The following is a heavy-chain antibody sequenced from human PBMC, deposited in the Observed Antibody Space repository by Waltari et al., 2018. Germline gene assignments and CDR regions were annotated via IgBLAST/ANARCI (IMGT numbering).Heavy chain of an antibody. D-gene: IGHD3-16*01. J-gene: IGHJ4*02. CDR3: TTDRFD. Sequence: EVQLVESGGGLVLPGGSLRRSCAASGFTFGNPWMSWVRQAPGKGLEWVGRIKSRSAGGTTDYTSPVKGRFTISRDDSQNTLHLQMNSLKTEDTAVYYCTTDRFDWGQGILVTVSS. CDR1: GFTFGNPW. CDR2: IKSRSAGGTT. V-gene: IGHV3-15*01.